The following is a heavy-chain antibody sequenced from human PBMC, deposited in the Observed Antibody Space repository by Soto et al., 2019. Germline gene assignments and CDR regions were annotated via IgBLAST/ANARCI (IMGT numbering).Heavy chain of an antibody. V-gene: IGHV4-34*01. CDR1: GGSFSGYY. CDR3: ARGGGIAADYYYMDV. CDR2: INHSGST. D-gene: IGHD6-13*01. J-gene: IGHJ6*03. Sequence: PSETLSLTCAVYGGSFSGYYWSWIRQPPGKGLEWIGEINHSGSTNYNPSLKSRVTISVDTSKNQFSLKLSSVTAADTAVYYCARGGGIAADYYYMDVWGKGTTVT.